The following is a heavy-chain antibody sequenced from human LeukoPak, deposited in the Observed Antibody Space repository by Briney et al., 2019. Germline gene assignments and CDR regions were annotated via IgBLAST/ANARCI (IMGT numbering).Heavy chain of an antibody. CDR1: GASISGYY. J-gene: IGHJ5*02. CDR3: ATGKPQRYSSGCYVNWVDP. Sequence: PSETLSLTYTVSGASISGYYWSWIRQPPGKGLEWIGYIYYSGTTKYNPSLKSRVTISVDTSKNQFSLNLYSVTAADTAVYYCATGKPQRYSSGCYVNWVDPWGQGTLVTVSS. CDR2: IYYSGTT. V-gene: IGHV4-59*01. D-gene: IGHD6-19*01.